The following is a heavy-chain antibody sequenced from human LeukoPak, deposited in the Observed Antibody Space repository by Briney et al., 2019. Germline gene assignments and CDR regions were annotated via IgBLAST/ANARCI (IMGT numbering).Heavy chain of an antibody. Sequence: SENLSLTSAVSGYSTSSGFYWGWICEPPGKGRGWIGRIFDSGSTYYNLSLKSRVTISVDTSKNQFSLKLTSLTAAYTAVYYCARRIFGVGISLSSMGAFDIWGQGTMVTVSS. D-gene: IGHD3-3*01. CDR2: IFDSGST. J-gene: IGHJ3*02. CDR1: GYSTSSGFY. V-gene: IGHV4-38-2*01. CDR3: ARRIFGVGISLSSMGAFDI.